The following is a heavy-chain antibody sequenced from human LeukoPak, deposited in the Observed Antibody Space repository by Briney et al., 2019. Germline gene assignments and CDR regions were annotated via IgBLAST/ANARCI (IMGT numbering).Heavy chain of an antibody. CDR1: GGSFSGYY. J-gene: IGHJ4*02. D-gene: IGHD2-2*01. CDR3: ARYDCSSTSCYAGEYYFDY. CDR2: INHSGST. Sequence: NPSETLSLTCAVYGGSFSGYYWSWIRQPPGKGLEWIGEINHSGSTNYNPSLKSRVTISVDTSKNQFSLKLSSVTAADSAVYYCARYDCSSTSCYAGEYYFDYWGQGTLVTVSS. V-gene: IGHV4-34*01.